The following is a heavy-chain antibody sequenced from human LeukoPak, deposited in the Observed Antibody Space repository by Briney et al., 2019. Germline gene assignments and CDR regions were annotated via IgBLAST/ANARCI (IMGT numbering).Heavy chain of an antibody. V-gene: IGHV4-34*01. CDR2: INHSGST. J-gene: IGHJ6*03. CDR3: ARTIRGRGYYYYYYMDV. Sequence: SSETLSLTCAVYGGSFSGYYWSWICQPPGKGLEWIGEINHSGSTNYNPSLKSRVTISVDTSKNQFSLKLSSVTAADTAVYYCARTIRGRGYYYYYYMDVWGKGTTVTVSS. CDR1: GGSFSGYY. D-gene: IGHD2-15*01.